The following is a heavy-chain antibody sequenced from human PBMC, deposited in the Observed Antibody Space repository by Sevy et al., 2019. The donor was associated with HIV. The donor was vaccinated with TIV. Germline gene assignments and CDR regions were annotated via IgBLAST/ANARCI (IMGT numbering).Heavy chain of an antibody. CDR1: GGSISSYY. J-gene: IGHJ4*02. V-gene: IGHV4-59*01. CDR2: IYYSGST. D-gene: IGHD6-6*01. Sequence: SETLSLTCTASGGSISSYYWSWIRQPPGKGLEWIGYIYYSGSTNYNPSLKSRVTISVDTSKNQFSLKLSSVTAADTAVYYCARAVHSSSSPHFDYWGQGTLVTVSS. CDR3: ARAVHSSSSPHFDY.